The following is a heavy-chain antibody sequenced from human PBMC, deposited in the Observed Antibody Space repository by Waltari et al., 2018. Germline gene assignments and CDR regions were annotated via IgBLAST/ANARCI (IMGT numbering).Heavy chain of an antibody. V-gene: IGHV4-39*01. Sequence: QLQLQESGPGLVKPSETLSLTCTVSGGSISSSSYYWGWIRQPPGKGLEWLGSTYYSGINYCTPSLKSRGTLSVDTSKNQFSLKLSSVTAADTAVYYCARLEGVTTPIDYWGQGTLVTVSS. CDR3: ARLEGVTTPIDY. J-gene: IGHJ4*02. D-gene: IGHD4-17*01. CDR1: GGSISSSSYY. CDR2: TYYSGIN.